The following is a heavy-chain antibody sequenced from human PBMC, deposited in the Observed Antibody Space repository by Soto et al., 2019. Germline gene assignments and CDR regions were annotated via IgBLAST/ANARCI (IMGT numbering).Heavy chain of an antibody. CDR1: GGSFSGYY. Sequence: SETLSLTCAVYGGSFSGYYWSWIRQPPGKGLEWIGEINHSGSTNYNPSLKSRVTISVDTSKNQFSLKLSSVTAADTAVYYCARGTGPTYYYYGMDVWGQGTTVTVSS. J-gene: IGHJ6*02. D-gene: IGHD1-1*01. CDR2: INHSGST. CDR3: ARGTGPTYYYYGMDV. V-gene: IGHV4-34*01.